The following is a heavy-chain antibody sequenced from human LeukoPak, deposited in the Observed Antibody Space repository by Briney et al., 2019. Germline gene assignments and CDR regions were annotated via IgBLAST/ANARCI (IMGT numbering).Heavy chain of an antibody. J-gene: IGHJ4*02. V-gene: IGHV1-18*01. CDR1: GYTFTSYG. Sequence: ASVKVSCTASGYTFTSYGISWVRQAPGQGLEWMGWISAYNGNTNYAQKLQGRVTMTTDTPTSTAYMELRSLRSDDTAVYYCARVIAVASDFDYWGQGTLVTVSS. CDR2: ISAYNGNT. D-gene: IGHD6-19*01. CDR3: ARVIAVASDFDY.